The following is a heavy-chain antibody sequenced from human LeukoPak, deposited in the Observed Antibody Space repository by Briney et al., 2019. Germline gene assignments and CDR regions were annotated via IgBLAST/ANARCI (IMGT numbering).Heavy chain of an antibody. D-gene: IGHD5-12*01. CDR3: ARLGYSGYDLDY. Sequence: TPGESVKSSCDGFGYTFTTYWIAWVRHRPGKGLEWMGIIYPGHSATRYRPSFHGQVTISTDTSISTAYLQWSGLKASDTAMYYCARLGYSGYDLDYWGQGPLVTVCS. CDR1: GYTFTTYW. J-gene: IGHJ4*02. CDR2: IYPGHSAT. V-gene: IGHV5-51*01.